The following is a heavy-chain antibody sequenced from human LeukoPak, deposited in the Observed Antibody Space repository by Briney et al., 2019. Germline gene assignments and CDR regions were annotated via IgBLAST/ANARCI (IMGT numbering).Heavy chain of an antibody. V-gene: IGHV3-30-3*01. CDR3: AKDPVVPAAGYMDV. D-gene: IGHD2-2*01. CDR1: GFIFSSYA. CDR2: ISYDGSNK. Sequence: GGSLRLSCAASGFIFSSYAMNWVRQAPGKGLEWVAVISYDGSNKHYTDSVKGRFTISRDNSKNTLYLQMNSLRAEDTAVYYCAKDPVVPAAGYMDVWGKGTTVTVSS. J-gene: IGHJ6*03.